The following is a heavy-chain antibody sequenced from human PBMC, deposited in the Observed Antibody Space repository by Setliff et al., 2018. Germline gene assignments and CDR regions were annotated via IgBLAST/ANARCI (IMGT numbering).Heavy chain of an antibody. J-gene: IGHJ4*02. CDR2: INHSGIT. CDR1: GGSFSGYY. Sequence: PSETLSLTCAVYGGSFSGYYWTWIRQSPGRGLEWIGEINHSGITNYNPSLKSRLTIAVDTSKNEFSLILASVTAADTAVYYCARGGFFGDNADFWGQGALVTVSS. CDR3: ARGGFFGDNADF. D-gene: IGHD3-3*01. V-gene: IGHV4-34*01.